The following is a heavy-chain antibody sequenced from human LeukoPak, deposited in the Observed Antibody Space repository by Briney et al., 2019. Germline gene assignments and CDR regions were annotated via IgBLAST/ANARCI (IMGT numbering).Heavy chain of an antibody. CDR3: ARVADSSGYIYYYYYMDV. V-gene: IGHV4-34*01. CDR1: GGSFSGYY. Sequence: SETLSLTCAVYGGSFSGYYWSWLRQPPGKGLEWVGEINHSGSTYYNPSLKSRVTISVDTSKNQFSLKLSSVTAADTAVYYCARVADSSGYIYYYYYMDVWGKGTTVTVSS. CDR2: INHSGST. J-gene: IGHJ6*03. D-gene: IGHD3-22*01.